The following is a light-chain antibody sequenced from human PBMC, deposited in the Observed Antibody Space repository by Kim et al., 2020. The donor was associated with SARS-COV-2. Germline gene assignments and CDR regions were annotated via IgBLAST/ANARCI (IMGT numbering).Light chain of an antibody. CDR2: DAS. Sequence: SASVGDRVTTTCRASQNIRFNLNWYQQIPGKAPKVLIYDASTLQSGAPSRFSGSGSGTDFTLTISSLQPEDFATYYCQHSYSPPYSFGQGTKLEI. V-gene: IGKV1-39*01. CDR3: QHSYSPPYS. J-gene: IGKJ2*03. CDR1: QNIRFN.